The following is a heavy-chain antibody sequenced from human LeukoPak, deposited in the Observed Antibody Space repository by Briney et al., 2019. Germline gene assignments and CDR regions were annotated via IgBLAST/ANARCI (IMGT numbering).Heavy chain of an antibody. V-gene: IGHV4-28*01. CDR2: IYYSGGT. D-gene: IGHD6-13*01. Sequence: SETLSLTCAVSGYSVNSSNWWGWIRQPPGKGLEWIGYIYYSGGTNYNPSLKSRVTILVDTSKNQFSLKLSSVTAADTAVYYCARHPGIAAAGDYWGQGALVTVSS. CDR1: GYSVNSSNW. CDR3: ARHPGIAAAGDY. J-gene: IGHJ4*02.